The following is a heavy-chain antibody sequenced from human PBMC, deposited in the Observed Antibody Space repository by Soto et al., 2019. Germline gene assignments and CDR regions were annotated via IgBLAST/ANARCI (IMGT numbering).Heavy chain of an antibody. D-gene: IGHD2-2*01. CDR3: ARGIPLVVPAATGWFDP. J-gene: IGHJ5*02. CDR2: IYHSGST. CDR1: GGSISSSNW. V-gene: IGHV4-4*02. Sequence: QVQLQESGPGLVKPSGTLSLTCAVSGGSISSSNWWSWVRQPPGKGLEWIGEIYHSGSTNYNPSLESRVTISVDKSKNQFSLKLSSVTAADTAVYYCARGIPLVVPAATGWFDPWGQGTLVTVSS.